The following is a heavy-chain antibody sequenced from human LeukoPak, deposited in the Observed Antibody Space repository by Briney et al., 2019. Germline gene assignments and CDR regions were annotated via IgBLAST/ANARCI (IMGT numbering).Heavy chain of an antibody. J-gene: IGHJ4*02. CDR1: GLIFSNFA. V-gene: IGHV3-23*01. Sequence: GGSLRLSCEVSGLIFSNFAMAWVRQAPGKGLEWVSLITGTSGRTYYAASVKGRFTISRDNSKNTVYLQMDNLRAEDTALYYCAKDHVNAGRLDYWGQGTPVTVSS. D-gene: IGHD6-13*01. CDR3: AKDHVNAGRLDY. CDR2: ITGTSGRT.